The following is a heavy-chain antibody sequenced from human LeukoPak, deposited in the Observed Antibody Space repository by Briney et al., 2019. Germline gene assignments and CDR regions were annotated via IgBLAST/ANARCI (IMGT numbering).Heavy chain of an antibody. D-gene: IGHD6-13*01. Sequence: PSETLSLTCTVSSGSISSYYWSWIRQPPGKGLEWIGNIYPSGTTYYNPSLKTRVTISVDTSKNQFSLKLSSVTAADTAVYFCARAYSSSWYFNWFDPWGQGTLVTVSS. J-gene: IGHJ5*02. V-gene: IGHV4-4*08. CDR3: ARAYSSSWYFNWFDP. CDR1: SGSISSYY. CDR2: IYPSGTT.